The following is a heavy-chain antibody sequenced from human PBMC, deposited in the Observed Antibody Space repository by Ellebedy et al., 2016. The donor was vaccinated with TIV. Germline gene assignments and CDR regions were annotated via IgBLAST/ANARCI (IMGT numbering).Heavy chain of an antibody. CDR3: AHTAREPMVRGVIPPTSGMDV. V-gene: IGHV3-48*03. D-gene: IGHD3-10*01. J-gene: IGHJ6*02. CDR2: LSSSGSTI. Sequence: GESLKISCAASGFTFSSYEMNWVRQAPGKGLEWVSYLSSSGSTIYYADSVKGRFTISRDNSKNSLYLQMNSLRTEDTALYYCAHTAREPMVRGVIPPTSGMDVWGQGTTVTVSS. CDR1: GFTFSSYE.